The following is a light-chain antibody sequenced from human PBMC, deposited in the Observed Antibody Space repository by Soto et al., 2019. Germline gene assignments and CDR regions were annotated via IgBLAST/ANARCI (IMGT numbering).Light chain of an antibody. V-gene: IGLV7-43*01. CDR1: TGAVTSGFY. CDR2: STS. J-gene: IGLJ3*02. CDR3: LVFSGGAWV. Sequence: QAVVTQEPSLTVSPGGTVTLTCASNTGAVTSGFYPNWFQQKPGQTPRPLIHSTSDKYSWTPARFSGSLVGGNAALTLAGVQPEDEADYYCLVFSGGAWVFGGGTQVTVL.